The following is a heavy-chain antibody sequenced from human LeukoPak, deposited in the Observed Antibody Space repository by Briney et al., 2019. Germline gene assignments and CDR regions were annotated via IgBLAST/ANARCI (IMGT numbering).Heavy chain of an antibody. V-gene: IGHV4-61*02. CDR3: ARNVPYGSSSRSRVDP. D-gene: IGHD6-6*01. J-gene: IGHJ5*02. Sequence: SETLSLTCTVSGGSISSGSYYWSWIRQPAGKELEWIGRIYPSGNTDYNPSLKSRVTMSLDTSKNQFSLKLSSVTAADTAIYYCARNVPYGSSSRSRVDPWGQGTLVTVSS. CDR2: IYPSGNT. CDR1: GGSISSGSYY.